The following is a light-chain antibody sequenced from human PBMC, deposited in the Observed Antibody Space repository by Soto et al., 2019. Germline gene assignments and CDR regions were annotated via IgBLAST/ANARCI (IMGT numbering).Light chain of an antibody. Sequence: VVLTQSPATLSLSPGERATLSCRTSLSVSVYLDWYQQKPGQAPRLLISDASNRATGIPARFSVSGSGTDFTLTISSLEPEDFAVYYCHQRQYWPPITFGQGTRLEIK. CDR3: HQRQYWPPIT. CDR1: LSVSVY. J-gene: IGKJ5*01. V-gene: IGKV3-11*01. CDR2: DAS.